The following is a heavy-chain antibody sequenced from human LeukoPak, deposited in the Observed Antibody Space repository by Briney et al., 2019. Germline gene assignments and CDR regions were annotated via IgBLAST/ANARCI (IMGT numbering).Heavy chain of an antibody. V-gene: IGHV3-9*01. Sequence: GGSLRLSCAASGFTFDDYAMHWVRQAPGKGLEWVSGISWNSGSIGYADSVKGRFTISRDNAKNTLYLQMNSLRAEDTAVYYCARATSITRCDYWGQGTLVTVSS. CDR3: ARATSITRCDY. J-gene: IGHJ4*02. CDR1: GFTFDDYA. D-gene: IGHD1-14*01. CDR2: ISWNSGSI.